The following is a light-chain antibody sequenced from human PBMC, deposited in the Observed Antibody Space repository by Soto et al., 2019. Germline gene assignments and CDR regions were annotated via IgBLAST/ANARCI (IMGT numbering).Light chain of an antibody. CDR3: QQFNSFPIT. J-gene: IGKJ5*01. CDR2: DAS. Sequence: AIQLTQSPSSLSASVGDRVTVTCRASQGIASAVAWYQQKPGKPPKLLISDASSLESGVPSRFSGSGAGTDFTLTITSLQPADFATYYCQQFNSFPITFGQGTRLEIK. V-gene: IGKV1-13*02. CDR1: QGIASA.